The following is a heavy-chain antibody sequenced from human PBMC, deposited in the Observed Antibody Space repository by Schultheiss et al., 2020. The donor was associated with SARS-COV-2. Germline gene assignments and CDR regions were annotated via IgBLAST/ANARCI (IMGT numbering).Heavy chain of an antibody. CDR3: ARLPGPGIAAPPDY. J-gene: IGHJ4*02. CDR1: GGSISSYY. D-gene: IGHD6-6*01. CDR2: IYYSGST. V-gene: IGHV4-59*08. Sequence: SETLSLTCTVSGGSISSYYWSWIRQPPGKGLEWIGYIYYSGSTNYNPSLKSRVTISVDTSKNQFSLKLSSVTAADTAVYYCARLPGPGIAAPPDYWGQGILVTVSS.